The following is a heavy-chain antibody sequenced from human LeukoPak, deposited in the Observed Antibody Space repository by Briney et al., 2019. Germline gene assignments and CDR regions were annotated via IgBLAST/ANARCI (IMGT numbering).Heavy chain of an antibody. D-gene: IGHD6-19*01. CDR2: IYSGGST. Sequence: PGGSLRLSCAASGFTVSSNYMSWVRQAPGKGLEWVSVIYSGGSTYYADSVKGRFTISRDNSKNTLYLQMNSLRAEDTAVYYCARDFGYSSGWRYYYYGMDVWGQGTTVTVSS. V-gene: IGHV3-53*01. CDR1: GFTVSSNY. CDR3: ARDFGYSSGWRYYYYGMDV. J-gene: IGHJ6*02.